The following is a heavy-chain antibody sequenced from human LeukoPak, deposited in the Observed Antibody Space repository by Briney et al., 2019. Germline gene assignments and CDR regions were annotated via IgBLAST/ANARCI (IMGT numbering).Heavy chain of an antibody. J-gene: IGHJ3*02. CDR1: GFTFSSYA. CDR3: AKERGNGVRGAFDI. Sequence: GGSLRLSCAASGFTFSSYAMNWVRQAPGKGLEGVSVISGSGGSTYYADSVKGRFTMSRDNSKKTLYLQMNSLRAEDTAVYYCAKERGNGVRGAFDIWGQGTMVTVSS. CDR2: ISGSGGST. D-gene: IGHD4-17*01. V-gene: IGHV3-23*01.